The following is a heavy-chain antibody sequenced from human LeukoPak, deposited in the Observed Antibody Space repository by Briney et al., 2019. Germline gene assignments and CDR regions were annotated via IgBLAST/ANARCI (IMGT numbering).Heavy chain of an antibody. CDR2: INHSGST. V-gene: IGHV4-34*01. D-gene: IGHD3-10*01. J-gene: IGHJ5*02. CDR3: ARKARWFAKSWFDP. Sequence: SETLSLTCAVYGGSFSGYYWSWIRQPPGKGLEWIGEINHSGSTNYNPSLKSRVTISVDTSKNQFSLKLSSVTAADTAVYYCARKARWFAKSWFDPWGQGTLVTVSS. CDR1: GGSFSGYY.